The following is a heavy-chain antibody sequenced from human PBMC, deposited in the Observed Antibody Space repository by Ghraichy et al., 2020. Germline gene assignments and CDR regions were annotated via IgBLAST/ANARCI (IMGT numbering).Heavy chain of an antibody. Sequence: GESLNISCAASGFTVSSNYMSWVRQAPGKGLEWVSVIYSGGSTYYADSVKGRFTISRDNSKNTLYLQMNSLRAEDTAVYYCAREGAMGGAFDIWGQGTMVTVSS. D-gene: IGHD3-16*01. CDR1: GFTVSSNY. CDR3: AREGAMGGAFDI. CDR2: IYSGGST. J-gene: IGHJ3*02. V-gene: IGHV3-53*01.